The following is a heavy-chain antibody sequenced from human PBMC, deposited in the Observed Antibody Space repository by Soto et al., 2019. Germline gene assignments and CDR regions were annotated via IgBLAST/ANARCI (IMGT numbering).Heavy chain of an antibody. J-gene: IGHJ4*02. D-gene: IGHD6-19*01. Sequence: GGSLRLSCAASGFSFSDYPMNWVRQAPGKGLEWLSNIRSTSDDTYYAESLQGRFTISRDIARNSFYLQMNSLRDEDTAVYYCTSFVYSSGWRDYWGQGTLVTVSS. CDR2: IRSTSDDT. CDR3: TSFVYSSGWRDY. CDR1: GFSFSDYP. V-gene: IGHV3-48*02.